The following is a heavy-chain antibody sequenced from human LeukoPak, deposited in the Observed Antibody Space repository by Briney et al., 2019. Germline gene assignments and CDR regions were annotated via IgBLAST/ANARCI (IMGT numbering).Heavy chain of an antibody. CDR3: AKGYDSVSN. CDR2: ISYDGSDK. Sequence: GGSLRLSCAASGFTFSCCDMHWVRQAPGKGLEWMALISYDGSDKYYADSVKGRFTISRDNSKNTLFLQMNSLRTEDTAVYYCAKGYDSVSNRGQGTLVTVSS. CDR1: GFTFSCCD. D-gene: IGHD3-22*01. J-gene: IGHJ1*01. V-gene: IGHV3-30*18.